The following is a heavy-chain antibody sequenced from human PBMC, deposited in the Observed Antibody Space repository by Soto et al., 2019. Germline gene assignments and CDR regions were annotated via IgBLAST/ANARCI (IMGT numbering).Heavy chain of an antibody. Sequence: ASVTVSCKASGYTFTSYDINWVRQATGQGLEWMGWMNPNSGNIGYAQKFQGRVTMTRNTSISTAYMELSSLRSEDTAVYYCARADIVVVVAAPQNYYYYMDVWGKGTTVTVSS. J-gene: IGHJ6*03. D-gene: IGHD2-15*01. V-gene: IGHV1-8*01. CDR1: GYTFTSYD. CDR2: MNPNSGNI. CDR3: ARADIVVVVAAPQNYYYYMDV.